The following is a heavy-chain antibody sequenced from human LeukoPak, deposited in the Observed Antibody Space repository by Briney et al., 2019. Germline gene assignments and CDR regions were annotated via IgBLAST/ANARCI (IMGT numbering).Heavy chain of an antibody. CDR1: GFTFSDYY. Sequence: GGSLRLSCAASGFTFSDYYMSWIRQASGKGLEWVSYISSSGSTIYYADSVKGRFTISRDNAKNSLYLQMNSLRAEDTAVYYCARKWDYYYYMDVWGKGTTVTVSS. J-gene: IGHJ6*03. V-gene: IGHV3-11*04. CDR3: ARKWDYYYYMDV. D-gene: IGHD1-26*01. CDR2: ISSSGSTI.